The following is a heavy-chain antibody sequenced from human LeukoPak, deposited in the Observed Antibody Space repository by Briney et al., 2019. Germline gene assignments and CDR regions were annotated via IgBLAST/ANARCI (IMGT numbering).Heavy chain of an antibody. J-gene: IGHJ4*02. CDR2: IYYSGTT. Sequence: PSETLSLTCAVSGGSISSYYWSWIRQPPGKGLEWIAYIYYSGTTNYNPSLKSRATISVDTSRTQFSLKMTSVTAADTAVYYCARGNPTGYLIDYWGQGTLVTVSS. V-gene: IGHV4-59*01. D-gene: IGHD3-9*01. CDR3: ARGNPTGYLIDY. CDR1: GGSISSYY.